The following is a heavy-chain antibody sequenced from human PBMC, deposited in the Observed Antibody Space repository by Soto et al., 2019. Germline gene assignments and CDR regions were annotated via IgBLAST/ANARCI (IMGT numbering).Heavy chain of an antibody. V-gene: IGHV4-39*01. CDR2: IYYSGST. D-gene: IGHD2-15*01. J-gene: IGHJ4*02. Sequence: SETLSLTCTVSGGSISSSSYCWGWIRQPPGKGLEWIGSIYYSGSTYYNPSLKSRVTISVDTSKNQFSLKLSSVTAADTAVYYCARHVDCSGGSCSNFDYWGQGTLVTVSS. CDR3: ARHVDCSGGSCSNFDY. CDR1: GGSISSSSYC.